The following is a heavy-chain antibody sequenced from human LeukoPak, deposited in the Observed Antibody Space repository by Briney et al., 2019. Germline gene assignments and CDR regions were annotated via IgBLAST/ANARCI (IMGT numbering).Heavy chain of an antibody. V-gene: IGHV4-4*02. D-gene: IGHD1-1*01. CDR2: IYHSGST. CDR1: GGSITSDNW. CDR3: ARVLKTKLAIVKNWYFDL. J-gene: IGHJ2*01. Sequence: PSETLSLTCAVSGGSITSDNWWTWVRQPPGKGLEWIGAIYHSGSTDYNPSLKSRVTMSVDTSNNQFSLNLNSLTAADTAVYYCARVLKTKLAIVKNWYFDLWGRGTLVTVSS.